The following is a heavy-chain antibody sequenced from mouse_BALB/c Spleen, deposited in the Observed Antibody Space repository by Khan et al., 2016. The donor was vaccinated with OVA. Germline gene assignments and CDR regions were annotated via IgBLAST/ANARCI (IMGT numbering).Heavy chain of an antibody. Sequence: QLPGPEVVRPGVSVEISCQGFSDTFSDYAMPWVKHSHSKRLEWIGVISTYNGNTNYNQRFKGKDTLTVDKSSSTAYMELDRFTPQDSAIYYCARGDYLLRMRGMDYWGQGTSVTVSS. J-gene: IGHJ4*01. D-gene: IGHD1-1*01. CDR3: ARGDYLLRMRGMDY. V-gene: IGHV1S137*01. CDR2: ISTYNGNT. CDR1: SDTFSDYA.